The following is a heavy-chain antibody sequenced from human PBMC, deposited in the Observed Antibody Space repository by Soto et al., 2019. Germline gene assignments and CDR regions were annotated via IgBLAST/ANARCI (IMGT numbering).Heavy chain of an antibody. CDR3: TVRGGYVNSPHCFAP. D-gene: IGHD5-12*01. Sequence: DVLLVESGGGLVEPGGSLRLSCAASGFTFSKAFLSWVRQAPGKGLEWVGQIGGNTESGTKKYPAPLRGRFTISRDDSKNTMYRQMKILEVEARVVYYCTVRGGYVNSPHCFAPWAQG. J-gene: IGHJ5*02. V-gene: IGHV3-15*04. CDR2: IGGNTESGTK. CDR1: GFTFSKAF.